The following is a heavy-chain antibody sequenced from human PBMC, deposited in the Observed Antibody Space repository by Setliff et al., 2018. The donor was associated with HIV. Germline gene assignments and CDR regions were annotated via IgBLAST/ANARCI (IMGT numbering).Heavy chain of an antibody. Sequence: HPGGSLRLSCEISGFTFSNYGMHWVRQAPGKGLVWVSRIKTDGSSTSYADSVKGRFTISRDNAKNTLFLQMNSLRAEDTAVYYCARAQDNYYDSSGYSFDSWGQGPLVTVSS. J-gene: IGHJ4*02. CDR2: IKTDGSST. V-gene: IGHV3-74*01. CDR3: ARAQDNYYDSSGYSFDS. D-gene: IGHD3-22*01. CDR1: GFTFSNYG.